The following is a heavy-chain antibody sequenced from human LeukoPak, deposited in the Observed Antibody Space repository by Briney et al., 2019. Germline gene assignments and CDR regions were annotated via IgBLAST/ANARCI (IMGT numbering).Heavy chain of an antibody. Sequence: PGGSLRLSCVASGFTFCSYAMNWIRQAPGKGLEWVAYFGVTGTIHYADSMRGRFTISRDNAEMSLFLQMTSLRVDDTAVYFCARRNGLRSFARWGQGALVTVPS. CDR1: GFTFCSYA. CDR3: ARRNGLRSFAR. V-gene: IGHV3-48*03. CDR2: FGVTGTI. D-gene: IGHD4-17*01. J-gene: IGHJ4*02.